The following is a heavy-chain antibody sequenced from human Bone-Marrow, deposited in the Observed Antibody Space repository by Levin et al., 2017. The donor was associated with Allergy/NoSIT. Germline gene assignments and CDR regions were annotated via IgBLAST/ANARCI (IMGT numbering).Heavy chain of an antibody. CDR3: VSRPRPVPTWYFDY. Sequence: SETLSLTCSVTGGSITNTNYYWAWIRQPPGKGLEWIGTIYYSGTTYYNPSLKSRVTISVDTSKNQFSLKLSSVAAADTALYYCVSRPRPVPTWYFDYWGQGSLLTVSS. CDR2: IYYSGTT. J-gene: IGHJ4*02. D-gene: IGHD6-6*01. CDR1: GGSITNTNYY. V-gene: IGHV4-39*01.